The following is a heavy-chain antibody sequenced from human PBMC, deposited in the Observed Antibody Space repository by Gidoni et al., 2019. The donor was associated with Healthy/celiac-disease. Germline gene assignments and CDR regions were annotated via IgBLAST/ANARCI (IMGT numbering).Heavy chain of an antibody. V-gene: IGHV3-21*01. J-gene: IGHJ5*02. D-gene: IGHD3-10*01. Sequence: EVQLVESGGGMVKPGGSLSLSCAASGFTFSSYSMNWVRQAPGKGLEWVSSISSSSSYIYYADSVKGRFTISRDNAKNSLYLQMNSLRAEDTAVYYCARDPSGELWFGEFDPWGQGTLVTVSS. CDR1: GFTFSSYS. CDR3: ARDPSGELWFGEFDP. CDR2: ISSSSSYI.